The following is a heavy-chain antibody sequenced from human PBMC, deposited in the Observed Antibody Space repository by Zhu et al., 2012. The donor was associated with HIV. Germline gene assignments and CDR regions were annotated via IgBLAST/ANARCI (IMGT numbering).Heavy chain of an antibody. CDR1: GGSISSGSFS. V-gene: IGHV4-30-2*01. Sequence: QVQLQESGSGLVKPSQTLSLTCAVSGGSISSGSFSWSWIRQPPGKGLDWVGYIYHTGNTFYNPSLKSRVTLSVDRSKNHSSLKLTSVTAADTAVYYCARGVDGMDVWGQGTTVTVSS. CDR3: ARGVDGMDV. CDR2: IYHTGNT. J-gene: IGHJ6*02.